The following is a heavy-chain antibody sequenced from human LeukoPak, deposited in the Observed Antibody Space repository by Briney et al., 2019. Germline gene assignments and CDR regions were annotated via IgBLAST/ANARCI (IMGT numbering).Heavy chain of an antibody. CDR3: AKDAQRGFDYSNSLEY. CDR1: GFTYSHYG. Sequence: GGSLRLSCEASGFTYSHYGMHRVRQAPGKGLEWVAVIWSDGTEKYYGNAVKGRFIISRDNSRNTLYLQMNSLRGEDTAVYYCAKDAQRGFDYSNSLEYWGQGTLVTVSS. J-gene: IGHJ4*02. CDR2: IWSDGTEK. V-gene: IGHV3-33*04. D-gene: IGHD4-11*01.